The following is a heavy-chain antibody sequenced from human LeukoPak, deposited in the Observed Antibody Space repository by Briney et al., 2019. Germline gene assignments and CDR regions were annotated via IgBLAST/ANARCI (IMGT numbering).Heavy chain of an antibody. CDR2: IKQDGSEK. CDR3: ARTPRDLAYYYYYMDV. Sequence: PGGSLRLSCAASGFTVSSNYMSWVRQAPGKGLEWVANIKQDGSEKYYVDSVKGRFTISRDNAKNSLYLQMNSLRAEDTAVYYCARTPRDLAYYYYYMDVWGKGTTVTVSS. CDR1: GFTVSSNY. V-gene: IGHV3-7*01. J-gene: IGHJ6*03.